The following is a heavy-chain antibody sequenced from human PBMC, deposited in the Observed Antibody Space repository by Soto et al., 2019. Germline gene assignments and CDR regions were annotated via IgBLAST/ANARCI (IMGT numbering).Heavy chain of an antibody. CDR3: ARDGDFPYGMDV. D-gene: IGHD3-3*01. CDR2: ISYDGSNK. CDR1: GFTFSSYA. Sequence: PGGSLRLSCAASGFTFSSYAMHWVRQAPGKGLEWVAVISYDGSNKYYADSVKGRFTISRDNSKNTLYLQMNSLRAEDTAVYYCARDGDFPYGMDVWGQGTTVTVSS. J-gene: IGHJ6*02. V-gene: IGHV3-30-3*01.